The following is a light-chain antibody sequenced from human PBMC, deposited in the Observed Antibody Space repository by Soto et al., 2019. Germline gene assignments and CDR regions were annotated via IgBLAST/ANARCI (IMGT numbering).Light chain of an antibody. J-gene: IGKJ1*01. CDR1: QSVSNNY. CDR3: QAYGDSPRP. Sequence: IVLTQSPGTLSLSPGERATLSCRTSQSVSNNYLAWYQQKPGQAPRLLIYDASTRASGIPDRFSGRGSGTDFTLTISRLEPEDFAVYYCQAYGDSPRPFGHGTKVDIK. CDR2: DAS. V-gene: IGKV3-20*01.